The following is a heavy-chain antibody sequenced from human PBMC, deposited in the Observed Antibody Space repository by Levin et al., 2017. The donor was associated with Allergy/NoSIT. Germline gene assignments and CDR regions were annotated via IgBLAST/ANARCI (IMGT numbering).Heavy chain of an antibody. D-gene: IGHD7-27*01. CDR1: GFSFTNYA. J-gene: IGHJ4*02. CDR2: ISSSGTNT. V-gene: IGHV3-23*01. CDR3: AKENHNWGSLKGVDY. Sequence: GESLKISCAASGFSFTNYALNWVRQAPGKGLEWVSSISSSGTNTYYADSVKGRFTISRDNSKNTIYLQMNSLRADDTAVYYCAKENHNWGSLKGVDYWGQGTLVTVSS.